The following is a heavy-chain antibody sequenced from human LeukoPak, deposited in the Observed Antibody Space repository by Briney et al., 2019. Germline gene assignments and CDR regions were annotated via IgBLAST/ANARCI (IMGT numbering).Heavy chain of an antibody. CDR2: IYYSGST. Sequence: PSETLSLTWTVSGGSISSRSYYWGWIRQPPGKGLEWIGFIYYSGSTYYNPSLKSRVTISVDTSKNQFSLKLSSVTAADTAVYYCARHVITRSNLWGGWFDPWGQGTLVTVPS. CDR3: ARHVITRSNLWGGWFDP. V-gene: IGHV4-39*01. CDR1: GGSISSRSYY. D-gene: IGHD4-11*01. J-gene: IGHJ5*02.